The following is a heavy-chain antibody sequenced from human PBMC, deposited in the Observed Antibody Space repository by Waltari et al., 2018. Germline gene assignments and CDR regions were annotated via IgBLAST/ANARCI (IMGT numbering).Heavy chain of an antibody. J-gene: IGHJ6*03. Sequence: EVQLVQSGAEVKKPGATVKISCKASGYTFTDYYMHWVQQAPGKGLEWMGRVEPEDGETIYAEKFQGRVTITADTSTDTAYMELSSLRSEDTAVYYCATGALIAVADKYYYYYYYMDVWGKGTTVTVSS. CDR1: GYTFTDYY. V-gene: IGHV1-69-2*01. D-gene: IGHD6-19*01. CDR3: ATGALIAVADKYYYYYYYMDV. CDR2: VEPEDGET.